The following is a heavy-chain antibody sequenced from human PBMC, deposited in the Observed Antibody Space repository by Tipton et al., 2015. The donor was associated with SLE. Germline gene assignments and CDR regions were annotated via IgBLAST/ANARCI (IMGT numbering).Heavy chain of an antibody. D-gene: IGHD3-3*01. J-gene: IGHJ3*02. CDR2: ISSSGSTI. V-gene: IGHV3-48*03. CDR3: ARDYDFWSGQMDAFDI. Sequence: SLRLSCAASGFTFSSYEMNWVRQAPGKGLEWVSYISSSGSTIYYADSVKGRFTISRDSAKNSLYLQMDSLRAEDTAVYYCARDYDFWSGQMDAFDIWGQGTMVTVSS. CDR1: GFTFSSYE.